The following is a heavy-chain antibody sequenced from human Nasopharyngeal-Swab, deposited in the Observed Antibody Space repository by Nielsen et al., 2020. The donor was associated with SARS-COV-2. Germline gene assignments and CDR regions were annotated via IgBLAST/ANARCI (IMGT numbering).Heavy chain of an antibody. CDR2: INPAGTFT. Sequence: WIRQPPGKGLVWLSRINPAGTFTNYADSVKGRFTVSRDNAKKMVYLQMNSLRVDDTAIYYCRPWMGDFDAWGQGIQVTVSS. J-gene: IGHJ5*02. V-gene: IGHV3-74*01. D-gene: IGHD2-2*03. CDR3: RPWMGDFDA.